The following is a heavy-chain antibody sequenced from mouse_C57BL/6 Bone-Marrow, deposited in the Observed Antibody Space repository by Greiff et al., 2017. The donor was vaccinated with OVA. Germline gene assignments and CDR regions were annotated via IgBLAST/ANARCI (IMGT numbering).Heavy chain of an antibody. V-gene: IGHV1-69*01. J-gene: IGHJ2*01. CDR3: ARNYGSRGFDY. CDR2: IDPSDSYT. CDR1: VYTFTSSW. D-gene: IGHD1-1*01. Sequence: QVQLQQPGAELVMPGASVKLSCKASVYTFTSSWMHWVKQRPGQGLEWIGEIDPSDSYTNYNQKFKGKSTLTVDKSSSTDYMQLSSLTSEDSAVYYCARNYGSRGFDYWGQGTTLTVAS.